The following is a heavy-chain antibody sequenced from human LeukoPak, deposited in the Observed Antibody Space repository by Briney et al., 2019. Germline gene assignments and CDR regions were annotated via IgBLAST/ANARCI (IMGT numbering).Heavy chain of an antibody. CDR1: GGSISSGGYY. J-gene: IGHJ6*03. V-gene: IGHV4-31*03. CDR2: IYYSGST. Sequence: PSQTLSLTCTVSGGSISSGGYYWSWIRRHPGKGLEWIGYIYYSGSTYYNPSLKSRVTISVDTSKNQFSLKLSSVTAADTAVYYCARASTYYYYMDVWGKGTTVTVSS. CDR3: ARASTYYYYMDV.